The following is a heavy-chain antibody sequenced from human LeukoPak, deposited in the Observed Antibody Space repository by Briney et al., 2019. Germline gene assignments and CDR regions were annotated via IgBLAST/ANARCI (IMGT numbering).Heavy chain of an antibody. D-gene: IGHD6-6*01. CDR2: IYHDGST. J-gene: IGHJ4*02. CDR3: ALTWGDSSSSEISGY. Sequence: PSETLSLTCTVSGGSISSGGYYWSWIRQPPGKGLEWIGEIYHDGSTNYNPSLKSRVTISMDKSKNQLSLKLSSVTAADTAVYYCALTWGDSSSSEISGYWGQGTLVTVSS. V-gene: IGHV4-30-2*01. CDR1: GGSISSGGYY.